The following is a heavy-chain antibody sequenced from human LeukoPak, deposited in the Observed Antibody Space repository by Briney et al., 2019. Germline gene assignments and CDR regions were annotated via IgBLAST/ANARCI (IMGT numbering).Heavy chain of an antibody. CDR1: GGSFSGYY. CDR3: AYGARAVAGRSYYYYYGMDV. J-gene: IGHJ6*04. CDR2: INHSGST. Sequence: SETLSLTCAVYGGSFSGYYWSWIRQPPGKGLEWIGEINHSGSTNYNPSLKSRVTISVDTSKNQFSLKLSSVTAADTAVYYCAYGARAVAGRSYYYYYGMDVWAKGPRSPSPQ. D-gene: IGHD6-19*01. V-gene: IGHV4-34*01.